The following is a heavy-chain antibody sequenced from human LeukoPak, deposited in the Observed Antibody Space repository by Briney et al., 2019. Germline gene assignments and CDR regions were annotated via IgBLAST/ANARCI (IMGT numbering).Heavy chain of an antibody. D-gene: IGHD6-19*01. V-gene: IGHV5-10-1*01. CDR3: AATTHSGWYYFHY. Sequence: GAALQISSKGAGYGFTSYWISWVRRMPGKGGEWMGRIDPSESYTKYSPSFQGNGTISADKSISTAYLQWSSLKASDTAMFYCAATTHSGWYYFHYWGQGTLVTVSS. CDR1: GYGFTSYW. CDR2: IDPSESYT. J-gene: IGHJ4*02.